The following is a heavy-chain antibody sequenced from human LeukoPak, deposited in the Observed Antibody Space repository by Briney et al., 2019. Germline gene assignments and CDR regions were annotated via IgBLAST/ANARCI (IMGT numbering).Heavy chain of an antibody. CDR3: ASVYSSGWNFHY. Sequence: ASVKVSCKASGYTFTSYDINWVRQATGQGLEWMGWMNPNSGNTGYAQKFQGRVTMTRNTSISTAYMELSSLRSEDTAVYYCASVYSSGWNFHYWGQGTLVTVSS. D-gene: IGHD6-19*01. CDR2: MNPNSGNT. J-gene: IGHJ4*02. CDR1: GYTFTSYD. V-gene: IGHV1-8*01.